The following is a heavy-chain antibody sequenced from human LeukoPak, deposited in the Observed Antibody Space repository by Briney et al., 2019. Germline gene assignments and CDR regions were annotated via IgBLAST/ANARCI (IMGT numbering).Heavy chain of an antibody. Sequence: GGSLRLSCAASGFSFSSHTMNWVRQAPGKGLEWVSSISSSGDNVYNADSVKGRFIISRDNVESSLNLQMNNLRAEDTAVYYCTSQGGFDCWGQGTLVTVSS. CDR1: GFSFSSHT. CDR3: TSQGGFDC. J-gene: IGHJ4*02. CDR2: ISSSGDNV. V-gene: IGHV3-21*01.